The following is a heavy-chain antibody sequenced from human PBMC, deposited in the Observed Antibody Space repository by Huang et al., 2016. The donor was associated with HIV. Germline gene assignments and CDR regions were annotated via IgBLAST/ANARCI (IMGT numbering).Heavy chain of an antibody. Sequence: QVQLVESGGGVVQPGRSLRLYCAAFGFTFNKFDMHWVRQDPGKGLEWVAIISYDGSSKYHADSVKGRFTISRDNSKNTVYLQMNSLRVEDTAVYYCAKDGRGSGTYYDYFEYWGQGTLVTVSS. V-gene: IGHV3-30*18. J-gene: IGHJ4*02. CDR1: GFTFNKFD. D-gene: IGHD1-26*01. CDR3: AKDGRGSGTYYDYFEY. CDR2: ISYDGSSK.